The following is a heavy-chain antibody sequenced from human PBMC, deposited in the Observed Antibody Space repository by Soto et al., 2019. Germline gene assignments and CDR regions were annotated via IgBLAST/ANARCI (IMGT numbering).Heavy chain of an antibody. V-gene: IGHV3-23*01. CDR3: AKNGDFWSWGMDC. J-gene: IGHJ6*02. Sequence: GSLRLSCAASGFSFSTYAMTWVRQAPGKGLEWVSIISSSGDATYYLDSVKGRFTISRDNSRNTLNLQMNSLRAEDTAVYYCAKNGDFWSWGMDCWGQGTTVTVSS. CDR1: GFSFSTYA. D-gene: IGHD3-3*01. CDR2: ISSSGDAT.